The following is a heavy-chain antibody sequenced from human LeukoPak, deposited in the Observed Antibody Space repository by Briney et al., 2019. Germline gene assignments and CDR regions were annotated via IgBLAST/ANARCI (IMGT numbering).Heavy chain of an antibody. Sequence: GGSLRLSCAASGFTISNYGMHWVRQAPGKRLEWVAVLTDDGNNKIYVESVKGRFSISRDNTKNTLYLQMDSLRPEDTAVYYCAGGLLGCGGGSCYPTDHWGQGTLVIVSS. CDR1: GFTISNYG. V-gene: IGHV3-30*03. CDR3: AGGLLGCGGGSCYPTDH. CDR2: LTDDGNNK. D-gene: IGHD2-15*01. J-gene: IGHJ4*02.